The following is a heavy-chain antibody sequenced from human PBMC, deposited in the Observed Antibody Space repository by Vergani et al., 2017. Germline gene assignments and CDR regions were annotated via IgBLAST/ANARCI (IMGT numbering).Heavy chain of an antibody. Sequence: EVQLVESGGGLVKPRGSLRLSCAASGFTFSSYSMNWVRQAPGKGLEWVSSISSSSSYIYYADSVKGRFTISRDNAKNSLYLQMNSLRAEDTAVYYCASGSYHLVGYWGQGTLVTVSS. CDR2: ISSSSSYI. CDR3: ASGSYHLVGY. CDR1: GFTFSSYS. V-gene: IGHV3-21*01. D-gene: IGHD1-26*01. J-gene: IGHJ4*02.